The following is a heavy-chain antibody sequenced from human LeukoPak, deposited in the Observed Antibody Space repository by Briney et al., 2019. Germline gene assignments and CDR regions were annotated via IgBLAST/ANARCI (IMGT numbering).Heavy chain of an antibody. D-gene: IGHD3-22*01. Sequence: PGGSLRLSCAASGFTFSNYWMNWVRQAPGKGLEWLAIIKKDGSEKIYVDSVKGRFTISRDNSKNTLYLQMNSLRAQDTAVYYCASLYYYDSSGPLDYWGQGTLVTVSS. J-gene: IGHJ4*02. V-gene: IGHV3-7*01. CDR1: GFTFSNYW. CDR2: IKKDGSEK. CDR3: ASLYYYDSSGPLDY.